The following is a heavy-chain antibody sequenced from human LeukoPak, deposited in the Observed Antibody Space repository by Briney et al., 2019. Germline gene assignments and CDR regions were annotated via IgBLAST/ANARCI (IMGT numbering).Heavy chain of an antibody. J-gene: IGHJ2*01. V-gene: IGHV4-34*01. CDR3: ARVVRYLWYFDL. CDR1: GGSFSGYY. Sequence: PSETLSLTCAVYGGSFSGYYWSWIRQPPGKGLEWIGEINHSGSTNYNPPLKSRVTISVDTSKNQFSLKLSSVTAADTAVYYCARVVRYLWYFDLWGRGTLVTVSS. D-gene: IGHD3-9*01. CDR2: INHSGST.